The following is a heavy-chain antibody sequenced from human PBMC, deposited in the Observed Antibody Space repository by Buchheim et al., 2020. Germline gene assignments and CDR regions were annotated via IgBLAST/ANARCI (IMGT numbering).Heavy chain of an antibody. CDR3: ARDGVAEGLYFDY. CDR2: INQRGTEK. CDR1: GFTFSDFW. Sequence: EVQLVESGGGLVQPGGSLRLSCAASGFTFSDFWMNWVRQAPGKGLEWVASINQRGTEKYYVDSVKGRFTVFRDNGKNSLFLQMNNLRAEDTAVYYCARDGVAEGLYFDYWGQGTL. J-gene: IGHJ4*02. V-gene: IGHV3-7*01. D-gene: IGHD2-15*01.